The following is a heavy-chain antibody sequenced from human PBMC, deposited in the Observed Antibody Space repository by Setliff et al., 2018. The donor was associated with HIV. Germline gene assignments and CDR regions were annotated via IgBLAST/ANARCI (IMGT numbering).Heavy chain of an antibody. CDR1: GGSISNSRYY. V-gene: IGHV4-39*01. CDR3: ARGRGYCSGGSCQFDY. CDR2: IYYSGST. D-gene: IGHD2-15*01. Sequence: SETLSLTCTVSGGSISNSRYYWSWIRQPPGKGLEWIGSIYYSGSTYYNPSLKSRVTISVDTSKNQVSLKLSSVTAADTAVYYCARGRGYCSGGSCQFDYWGQGTLVTVSS. J-gene: IGHJ4*02.